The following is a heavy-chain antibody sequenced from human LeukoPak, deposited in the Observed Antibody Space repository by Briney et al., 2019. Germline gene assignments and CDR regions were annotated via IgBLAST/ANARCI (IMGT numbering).Heavy chain of an antibody. V-gene: IGHV1-2*02. CDR1: GYTFTDYY. D-gene: IGHD2-15*01. CDR2: INPNDGDT. Sequence: ASVKVSCKASGYTFTDYYMHWVRQAPGQGFEWMGWINPNDGDTNYAQKFQGRVTMTRDTSISTAHMEVSSLRSEDTAVYYCARLHPGYYYGMDVWGQGTTVTVSS. J-gene: IGHJ6*02. CDR3: ARLHPGYYYGMDV.